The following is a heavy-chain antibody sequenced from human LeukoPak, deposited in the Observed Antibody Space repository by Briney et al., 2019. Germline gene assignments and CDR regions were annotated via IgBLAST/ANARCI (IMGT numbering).Heavy chain of an antibody. V-gene: IGHV3-21*01. CDR2: ISSSSSYI. CDR1: GFTFSSYS. D-gene: IGHD3-10*01. J-gene: IGHJ4*02. CDR3: ARDREGLLWF. Sequence: GGSLRLSCAASGFTFSSYSMNWVRQAPGKGLEWVSSISSSSSYIYYADSVKGRFTIPRDNAKNSLYLQMNSLRAEDTAVYYCARDREGLLWFGGQGTLATVSS.